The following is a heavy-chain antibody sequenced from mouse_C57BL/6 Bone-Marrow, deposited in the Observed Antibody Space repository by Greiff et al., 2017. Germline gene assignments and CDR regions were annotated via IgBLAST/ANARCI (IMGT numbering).Heavy chain of an antibody. CDR1: GYTFTSYW. J-gene: IGHJ3*01. CDR3: ARFVITTTY. V-gene: IGHV1-64*01. CDR2: IHPNSGST. Sequence: QVQLQQPGAELVKPGASVKLSCKASGYTFTSYWMHWVKQRPGQGLEWIGMIHPNSGSTNYNEKFKSKATLAVDKSSSAAYMKLSSLTSEDAAVYYCARFVITTTYWGQGTLVTVSA. D-gene: IGHD1-1*01.